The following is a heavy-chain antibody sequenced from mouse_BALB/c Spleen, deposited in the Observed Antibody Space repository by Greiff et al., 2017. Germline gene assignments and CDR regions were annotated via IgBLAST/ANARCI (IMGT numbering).Heavy chain of an antibody. CDR2: ISYDGSN. D-gene: IGHD1-1*01. V-gene: IGHV3-6*02. CDR1: GYSITSGYY. J-gene: IGHJ2*01. CDR3: ARGEYGSSRY. Sequence: EVQRVESGPGLVKPSQSLSLTCSVTGYSITSGYYWNWIRQFPGNKLEWMGYISYDGSNNYNPSLKNRISITRDTSKNQFFLKLNSVTTEDTATYYCARGEYGSSRYWGQGTTLTVSS.